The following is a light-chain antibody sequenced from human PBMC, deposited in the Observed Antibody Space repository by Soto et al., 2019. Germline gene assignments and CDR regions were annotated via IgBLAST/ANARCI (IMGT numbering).Light chain of an antibody. Sequence: QSVLTQPPSVSGAPGQTVTISCTGSSSNIGAGYDVHWYQQLPGTAPKLLIFGNSNRPSGVPDRFSGSKSGTSASLAITGLQAEDEADYYCQSYDTGLSGVVFGGGTKLTV. CDR2: GNS. J-gene: IGLJ2*01. V-gene: IGLV1-40*01. CDR3: QSYDTGLSGVV. CDR1: SSNIGAGYD.